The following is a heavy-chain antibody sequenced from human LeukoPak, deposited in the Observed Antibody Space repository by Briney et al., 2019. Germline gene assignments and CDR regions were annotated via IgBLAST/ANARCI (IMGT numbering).Heavy chain of an antibody. Sequence: GGSLRLSCAASGFTFSNYRMNWVRQAPGKGLEWVSSISSSSIYIYYADSLKGRFTISRDNAKNSLYLQMNSLRAEDTAVYYCARAKRNGFDIWGQGTMISVSS. V-gene: IGHV3-21*01. CDR1: GFTFSNYR. CDR3: ARAKRNGFDI. CDR2: ISSSSIYI. J-gene: IGHJ3*02.